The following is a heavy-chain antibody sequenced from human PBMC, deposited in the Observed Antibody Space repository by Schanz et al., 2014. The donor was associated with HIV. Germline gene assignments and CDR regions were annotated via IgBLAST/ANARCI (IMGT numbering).Heavy chain of an antibody. D-gene: IGHD3-22*01. CDR2: IWYDGSNK. V-gene: IGHV3-33*01. CDR3: ARQYYYDSSGYYPFFDY. J-gene: IGHJ4*02. CDR1: GFMFSSYG. Sequence: VQLLESGGDLVQPGGSLRLSCAASGFMFSSYGMHWVRQAPGKGLEWVAVIWYDGSNKYYADSVKGRFTISRDNSKNTLYLQMNSLRAEDTAVYYCARQYYYDSSGYYPFFDYWGQGTLVTVSS.